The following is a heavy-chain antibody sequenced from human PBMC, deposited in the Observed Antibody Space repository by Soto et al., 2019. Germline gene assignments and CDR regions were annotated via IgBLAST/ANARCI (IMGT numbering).Heavy chain of an antibody. V-gene: IGHV3-11*01. CDR3: ARENEQWVAADN. CDR1: GFTFSDYY. Sequence: GGSLRLSCAASGFTFSDYYMSWIRQAPGKGLAWVSYITSSGSTIYYADSVKGRFTISRDNAKNSLYLQMNSLRAEDTAVYYCARENEQWVAADNWGQGTMVTVSS. J-gene: IGHJ4*02. CDR2: ITSSGSTI. D-gene: IGHD6-19*01.